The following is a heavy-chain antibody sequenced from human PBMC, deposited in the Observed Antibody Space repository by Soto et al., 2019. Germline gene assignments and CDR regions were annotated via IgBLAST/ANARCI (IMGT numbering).Heavy chain of an antibody. CDR2: IWYDGSLH. D-gene: IGHD3-10*01. J-gene: IGHJ4*02. Sequence: GGSLRLSCAASGFTFSTYGMHWVRQAPGKGLEWVALIWYDGSLHYYADSVKGRFTISRDNSKNTLYLQMNNLRAEDTAIYYCAKPVYGSGSPDYWGQGTLVTVSS. CDR1: GFTFSTYG. CDR3: AKPVYGSGSPDY. V-gene: IGHV3-30*02.